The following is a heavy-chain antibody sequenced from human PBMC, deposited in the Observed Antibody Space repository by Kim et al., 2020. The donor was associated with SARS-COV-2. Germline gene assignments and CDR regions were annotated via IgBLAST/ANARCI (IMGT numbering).Heavy chain of an antibody. CDR3: ARLTPITMVPEDY. V-gene: IGHV4-59*08. CDR2: IYYSGNT. J-gene: IGHJ4*02. Sequence: SETLSLTCTVSGGSISNHYWSWIRQPPGKGLEWIGYIYYSGNTNYNPSLKSRVTISLDTSKNQFSLKLSSMTAADTAVYYYARLTPITMVPEDYWGQGTLVTVSS. CDR1: GGSISNHY. D-gene: IGHD3-10*01.